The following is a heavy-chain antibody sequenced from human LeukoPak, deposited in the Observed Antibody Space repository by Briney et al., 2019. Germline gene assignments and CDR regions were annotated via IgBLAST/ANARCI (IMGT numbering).Heavy chain of an antibody. CDR1: GFIFDDYD. J-gene: IGHJ4*02. Sequence: PGGSLRLSCEASGFIFDDYDMSWVRQAPGKGLGWVSGINWNGGSTGYADSVKGRFTISRDNAKNSLYLQMNSLRAEDTALYYCARDTVWAFDYWGQGTLVTVSS. V-gene: IGHV3-20*04. D-gene: IGHD2-8*01. CDR3: ARDTVWAFDY. CDR2: INWNGGST.